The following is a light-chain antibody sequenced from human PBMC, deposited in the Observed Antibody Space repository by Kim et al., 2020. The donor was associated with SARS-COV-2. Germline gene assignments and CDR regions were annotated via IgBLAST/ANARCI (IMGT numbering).Light chain of an antibody. J-gene: IGKJ5*01. CDR1: QDIHDF. V-gene: IGKV1-33*01. CDR3: QQYESLPLI. Sequence: DIQISQSPSSLHASIGDTVTITCQASQDIHDFLSWFQQKPRRAPKLLIYDASHLEPGVPSRFSGSGSGTHFIFNISSLQPEDTATYFCQQYESLPLIFGQGTRLEIK. CDR2: DAS.